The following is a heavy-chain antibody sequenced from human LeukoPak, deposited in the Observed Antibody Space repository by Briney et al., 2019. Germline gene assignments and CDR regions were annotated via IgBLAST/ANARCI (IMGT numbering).Heavy chain of an antibody. Sequence: GGSLRLSCAASGFTFSSYAMSWVRQAPGKGLEWVSGINGNGGSTYDADSVKGRFTISRDNSKNTLYLQMNSLRAEDTAVYYCAKGGLVHPLHIWGQGTMVTVSS. CDR1: GFTFSSYA. V-gene: IGHV3-23*01. CDR2: INGNGGST. CDR3: AKGGLVHPLHI. J-gene: IGHJ3*02. D-gene: IGHD3/OR15-3a*01.